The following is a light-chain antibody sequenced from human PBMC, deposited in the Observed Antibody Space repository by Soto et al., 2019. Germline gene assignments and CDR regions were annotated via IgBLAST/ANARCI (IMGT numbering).Light chain of an antibody. CDR2: GAS. CDR3: QQYGNSPT. CDR1: QSVRSSY. Sequence: EIVLTQSPGTLSLSPGERATLSCRASQSVRSSYLAWYQQKPGQAPRLLIYGASSRATGIPDRFSGGGSGTDFTLTISRLEPVDLAVYYCQQYGNSPTFGGGTKVEIK. V-gene: IGKV3-20*01. J-gene: IGKJ4*01.